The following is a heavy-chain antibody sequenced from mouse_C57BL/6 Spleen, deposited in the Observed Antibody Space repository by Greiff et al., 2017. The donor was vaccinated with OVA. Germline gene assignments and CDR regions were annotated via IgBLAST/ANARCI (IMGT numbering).Heavy chain of an antibody. V-gene: IGHV1-55*01. CDR1: GYTFTSYW. CDR3: ARHYYGSSYARDY. Sequence: QVQLQQPGAELVKPGASVKMSCKASGYTFTSYWITWVKQRPGQGLEWLGDIYPGSGSTNYNEKFKSKATLTVDTSSSTAYMQLSSLTSEDSAVYYCARHYYGSSYARDYWGQGTTLTVSS. D-gene: IGHD1-1*01. J-gene: IGHJ2*01. CDR2: IYPGSGST.